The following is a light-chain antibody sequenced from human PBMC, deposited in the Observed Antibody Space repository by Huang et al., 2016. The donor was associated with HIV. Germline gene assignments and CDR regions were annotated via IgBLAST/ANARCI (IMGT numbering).Light chain of an antibody. V-gene: IGKV3-15*01. J-gene: IGKJ2*01. CDR1: ESILRN. Sequence: VMTQSPATLSVSPGERATLSCRASESILRNLAWYQQRPGQPPRLLIYGASVRLPGIPDMFRGSESGTEFSLTISSLQSEDFAVYYGQQYNKWPPYTYGQGTKLEIK. CDR3: QQYNKWPPYT. CDR2: GAS.